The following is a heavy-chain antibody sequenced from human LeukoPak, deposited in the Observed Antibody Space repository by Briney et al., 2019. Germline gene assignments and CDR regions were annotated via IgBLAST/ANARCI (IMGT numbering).Heavy chain of an antibody. CDR3: AKVGPSLVGGLIRGGARYYYNYMDV. V-gene: IGHV3-23*01. CDR2: ISGSGGAT. J-gene: IGHJ6*03. D-gene: IGHD3-10*01. Sequence: PGGSLRLSCAASGFTFSSYEMNWVRQAPGKGLEWVSTISGSGGATYYADSVKGRFTISRDNSKITLYLQMNGLRAEDTALFYCAKVGPSLVGGLIRGGARYYYNYMDVWGKGTTVTISS. CDR1: GFTFSSYE.